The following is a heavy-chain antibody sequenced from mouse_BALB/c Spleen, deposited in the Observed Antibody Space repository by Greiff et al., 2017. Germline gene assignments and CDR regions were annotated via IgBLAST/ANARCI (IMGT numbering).Heavy chain of an antibody. D-gene: IGHD1-1*01. V-gene: IGHV2-9*02. J-gene: IGHJ4*01. CDR3: ARVYYYGSSYEDAMDY. CDR2: IWAGGST. CDR1: GFSLTSYG. Sequence: VMLVESGPGLVAPSQSLSITCTVSGFSLTSYGVHWVRQPPGKGLEWLGVIWAGGSTNYNSALMSRLSISKDNSKSQVFLKMNSLQTDDTAMYYCARVYYYGSSYEDAMDYWGQGTSVTVSS.